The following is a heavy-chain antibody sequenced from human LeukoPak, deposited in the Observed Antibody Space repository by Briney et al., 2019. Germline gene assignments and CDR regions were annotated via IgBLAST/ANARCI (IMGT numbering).Heavy chain of an antibody. J-gene: IGHJ4*02. CDR3: ARPLIGSGSYNY. D-gene: IGHD3-10*01. CDR1: GYTFTGYY. CDR2: INPNSGGT. V-gene: IGHV1-2*02. Sequence: GASVKVSCKASGYTFTGYYMHWVRQAPGQGLEWMGWINPNSGGTNYAQKFQGRVTMTRDTSISTAYMELSRLRSDNTAVYYCARPLIGSGSYNYWGQGTLVTVSS.